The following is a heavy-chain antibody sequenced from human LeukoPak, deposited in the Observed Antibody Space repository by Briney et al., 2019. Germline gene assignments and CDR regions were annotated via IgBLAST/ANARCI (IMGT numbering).Heavy chain of an antibody. CDR3: AELGITMIGGV. J-gene: IGHJ6*04. Sequence: GTSLRLSCRVSGFNFWLTGMSWVRQAPGKGLEWVSYISSSGSTIYYADSVKGRFTISRDNAKNSLYLQMNSLRAEDTAVYYCAELGITMIGGVWGKGTTVTISS. CDR1: GFNFWLTG. CDR2: ISSSGSTI. V-gene: IGHV3-48*03. D-gene: IGHD3-10*02.